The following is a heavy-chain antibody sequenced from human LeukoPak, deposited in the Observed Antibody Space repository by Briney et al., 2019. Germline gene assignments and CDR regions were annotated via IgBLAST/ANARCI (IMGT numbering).Heavy chain of an antibody. Sequence: GGSLRLSCAASGFTVISNYMTWVRQAPGKGLEWVSYISSSGSTIYYADSVKGRFTISRDNAKSSLFLQMNSLRAEDTALYYCAINVDSSNWYGEFNEHWGQGTLVAVSS. CDR2: ISSSGSTI. V-gene: IGHV3-48*04. J-gene: IGHJ4*02. CDR1: GFTVISNY. CDR3: AINVDSSNWYGEFNEH. D-gene: IGHD6-13*01.